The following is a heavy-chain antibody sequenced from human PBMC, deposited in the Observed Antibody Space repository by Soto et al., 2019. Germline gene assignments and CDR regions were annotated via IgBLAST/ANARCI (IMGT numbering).Heavy chain of an antibody. CDR3: AGSSSWYGEVY. V-gene: IGHV3-66*01. J-gene: IGHJ4*02. CDR2: IYSGGST. CDR1: GFTVSSNY. Sequence: EVQLVEAGGGLVQPGGSLRLSCAASGFTVSSNYMSWVLQAPGKGLEWVSVIYSGGSTHYADSVKGRLTISRDNSKNPLYHQMNSLSAEDTAVSCCAGSSSWYGEVYWGQGTLVTVSS. D-gene: IGHD6-13*01.